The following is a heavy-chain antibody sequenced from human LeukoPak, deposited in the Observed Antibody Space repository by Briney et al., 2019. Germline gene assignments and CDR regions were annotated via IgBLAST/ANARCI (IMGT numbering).Heavy chain of an antibody. Sequence: ASVKVSCKASGYTFTSYDINWVRQATGQGLEWMGWMNPNNGNTDYAQKFQGSVTLTRNTSISTAYMELSSLRSEDTAVYYCTRGGPVAGTHKYFQHWGQGTLVTVSS. CDR1: GYTFTSYD. CDR3: TRGGPVAGTHKYFQH. J-gene: IGHJ1*01. CDR2: MNPNNGNT. D-gene: IGHD6-19*01. V-gene: IGHV1-8*01.